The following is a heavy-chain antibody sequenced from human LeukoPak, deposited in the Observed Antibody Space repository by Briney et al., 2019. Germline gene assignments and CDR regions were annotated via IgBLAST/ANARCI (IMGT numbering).Heavy chain of an antibody. V-gene: IGHV3-11*01. CDR2: ISSSGSTI. CDR3: ARALYGDYVDFDY. Sequence: GGSLRLSCAASGFTFSDYYMSWIRRAPGKGLEWVSYISSSGSTIYYADSVKGRFTISRDNAKNSLYLQMNSLRAEDTAVYYCARALYGDYVDFDYWGQGTLVTVSS. J-gene: IGHJ4*02. D-gene: IGHD4-17*01. CDR1: GFTFSDYY.